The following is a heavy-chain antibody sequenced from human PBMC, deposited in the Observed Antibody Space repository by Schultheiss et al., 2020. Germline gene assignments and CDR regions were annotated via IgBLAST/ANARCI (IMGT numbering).Heavy chain of an antibody. CDR2: IYPGDSDT. J-gene: IGHJ6*03. Sequence: GGSLRLSCKGSGYSFTSYWIGWVRQMPGKGLEWMGIIYPGDSDTRYSPSFQGQVTISADKSISTAYLQWSSLKASDTAMYYCARSLDPYYYYMDVWGKGTTVTVSS. D-gene: IGHD1-1*01. CDR3: ARSLDPYYYYMDV. CDR1: GYSFTSYW. V-gene: IGHV5-51*01.